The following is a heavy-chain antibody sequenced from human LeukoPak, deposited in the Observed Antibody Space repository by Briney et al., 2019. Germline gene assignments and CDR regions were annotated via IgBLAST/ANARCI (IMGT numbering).Heavy chain of an antibody. V-gene: IGHV3-7*01. CDR3: ARGGAVAGRFDP. Sequence: GGSLRLSCAASGFTFDDYTMSWVRQAPGKGLEWVAKMKEDGSDIHYVDSVRGRFSISRDNAKDSLCLQMNSLRVDDTAVYYCARGGAVAGRFDPWGQGTQVTVSS. D-gene: IGHD6-19*01. CDR1: GFTFDDYT. CDR2: MKEDGSDI. J-gene: IGHJ5*02.